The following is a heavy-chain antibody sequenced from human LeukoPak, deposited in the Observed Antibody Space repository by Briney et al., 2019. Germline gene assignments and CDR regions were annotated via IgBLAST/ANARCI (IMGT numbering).Heavy chain of an antibody. Sequence: GGSLRLSCAASGFTFSSYSMNWVRQAPGKGLEWVSSISSSSSYIYYADSVKGRFTISRDNAKNSLYLQMNSLRDEDTAVYYCAREISGSGDYWGQGTLVTVSS. V-gene: IGHV3-21*01. D-gene: IGHD3-3*01. CDR2: ISSSSSYI. J-gene: IGHJ4*02. CDR1: GFTFSSYS. CDR3: AREISGSGDY.